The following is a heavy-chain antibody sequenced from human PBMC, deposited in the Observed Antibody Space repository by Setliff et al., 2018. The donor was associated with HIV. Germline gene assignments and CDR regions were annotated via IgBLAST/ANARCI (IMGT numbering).Heavy chain of an antibody. V-gene: IGHV4-31*02. CDR1: GGSISSGGNY. CDR3: AREAPSEPTRYYMDV. D-gene: IGHD1-1*01. CDR2: IYYTGST. Sequence: SETLSLTCTVSGGSISSGGNYWSWIRQYPGKGLEWIGYIYYTGSTYYNPSLKSRVTISVDTSKNQFSLELTSVTAADTAVYYCAREAPSEPTRYYMDVWGKGTTVTVSS. J-gene: IGHJ6*03.